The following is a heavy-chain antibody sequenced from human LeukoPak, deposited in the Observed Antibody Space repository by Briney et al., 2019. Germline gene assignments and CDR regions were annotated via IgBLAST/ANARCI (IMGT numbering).Heavy chain of an antibody. CDR1: GFTFSSYS. CDR3: ARVERTYYYDSSGYYTDFDY. J-gene: IGHJ4*02. CDR2: ISSSSSTI. V-gene: IGHV3-48*01. D-gene: IGHD3-22*01. Sequence: SGGSLRLSCAASGFTFSSYSMNWVRQAPGKGLEWVSYISSSSSTIYYADSVKGRFTISRDNAKNSLYLQMNSLRAEDTAVYYCARVERTYYYDSSGYYTDFDYWGQGTLVTVSS.